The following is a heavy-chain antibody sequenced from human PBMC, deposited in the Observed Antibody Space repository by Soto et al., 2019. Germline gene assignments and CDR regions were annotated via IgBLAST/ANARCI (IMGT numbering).Heavy chain of an antibody. CDR2: IYYSGST. D-gene: IGHD1-1*01. V-gene: IGHV4-61*01. J-gene: IGHJ4*02. CDR1: GGSVSSHSYY. Sequence: LSLTCTVSGGSVSSHSYYWSWIRQPPGKRLEWIGYIYYSGSTHYNPSLKSRVTISVDTSKNQFSLKLSSVTAADTAVYYCARERTGDPTFFDYWGQGTLVTVSS. CDR3: ARERTGDPTFFDY.